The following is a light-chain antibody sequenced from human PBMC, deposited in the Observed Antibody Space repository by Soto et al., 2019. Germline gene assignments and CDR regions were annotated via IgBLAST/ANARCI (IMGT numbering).Light chain of an antibody. CDR2: DVN. CDR1: SSDVGGYNS. V-gene: IGLV2-8*01. J-gene: IGLJ1*01. CDR3: SSYAGSDNFCV. Sequence: QSALTQPPSASGSPGQSVTISCTGTSSDVGGYNSVSWYQHHPGKAPKLMIYDVNKRPSGVPDRFSGSKSGNTASLTVSGLQAEDEAEYYCSSYAGSDNFCVFGSGTKVTVL.